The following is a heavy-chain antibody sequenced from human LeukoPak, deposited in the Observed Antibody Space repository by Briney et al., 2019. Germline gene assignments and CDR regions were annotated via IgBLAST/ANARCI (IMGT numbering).Heavy chain of an antibody. J-gene: IGHJ3*02. CDR3: ARADNDAFDI. CDR2: INLRGST. V-gene: IGHV4-34*01. CDR1: GGSFNDYY. Sequence: SETLSLTCAVYGGSFNDYYWNWIRQPPGKGLEWIGEINLRGSTTYNPSLKSRVTISLDKSKNQFSLKLSSVTAADTAVYYCARADNDAFDIWGQGTVVTVSS.